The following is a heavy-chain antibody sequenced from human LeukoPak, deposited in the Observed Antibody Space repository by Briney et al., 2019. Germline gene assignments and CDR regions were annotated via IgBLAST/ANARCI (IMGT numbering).Heavy chain of an antibody. CDR1: GGSFSGYY. V-gene: IGHV4-34*01. CDR3: ARGDLAARRRRPFDY. J-gene: IGHJ4*02. Sequence: PSETLSLTCAVYGGSFSGYYWSWIRQPPGKGLEWIGEINYSGSTNYNPSLKSRVTISVDTSKNQFSLKLSSVTAADTAVYYCARGDLAARRRRPFDYWGQGTLVTVSS. D-gene: IGHD6-6*01. CDR2: INYSGST.